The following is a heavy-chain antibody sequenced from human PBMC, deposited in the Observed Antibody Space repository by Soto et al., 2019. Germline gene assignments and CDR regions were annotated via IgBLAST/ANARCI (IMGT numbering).Heavy chain of an antibody. CDR1: GFSLSTSGVG. Sequence: SGAALVYRTQTLTLTCTFSGFSLSTSGVGVGWIRQPPGKALEWLALIYWDDDKRYSPSLKSRLTITKDTSKNQVVLTMTNMDPVDTATYYCAHTDMGSLFDYWGQGTLVTVSS. CDR2: IYWDDDK. CDR3: AHTDMGSLFDY. V-gene: IGHV2-5*02. J-gene: IGHJ4*02.